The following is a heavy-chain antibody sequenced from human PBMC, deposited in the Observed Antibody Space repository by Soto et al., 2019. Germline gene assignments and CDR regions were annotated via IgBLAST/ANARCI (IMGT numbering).Heavy chain of an antibody. D-gene: IGHD3-22*01. CDR3: AKVLYYYDSSGYYYDFDY. J-gene: IGHJ4*02. CDR1: GFTFSSYA. CDR2: ISGSGGST. V-gene: IGHV3-23*01. Sequence: GGSLRLSCAASGFTFSSYAMSWVRQAPGKGLEWVSAISGSGGSTYYADSVKGRFTIPRDNSKNTLYLQMNSLRAEDTAVYYCAKVLYYYDSSGYYYDFDYWGQGTLVTVSS.